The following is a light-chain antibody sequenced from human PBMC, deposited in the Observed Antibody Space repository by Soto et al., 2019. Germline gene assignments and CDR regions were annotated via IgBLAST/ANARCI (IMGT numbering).Light chain of an antibody. CDR1: QSVSSFY. V-gene: IGKV3-20*01. CDR2: GAS. Sequence: EIVLTQSPGTLSLSPGERATLSCRASQSVSSFYLAWYQQKPGQAPRLLIYGASSRATGIPDRFSGSGSGRAFTLTSSRLGPQDFAGYYSHQYGRSPFTVGPGHTVDSK. CDR3: HQYGRSPFT. J-gene: IGKJ3*01.